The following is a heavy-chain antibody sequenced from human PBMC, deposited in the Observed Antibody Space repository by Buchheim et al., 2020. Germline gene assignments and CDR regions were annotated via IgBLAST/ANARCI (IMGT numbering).Heavy chain of an antibody. J-gene: IGHJ6*02. Sequence: QVQLVESGGGVVQPGRSLRLSCAASGFTFSSYAMHWVRQAPGKGLEWVAVISYDGSNKYYVDSVKGRFTISRDNSKNTLYLQMNSLRAEDTAVYYCARSHGYYDILTGYLCYGMDVWGQGTT. CDR1: GFTFSSYA. CDR3: ARSHGYYDILTGYLCYGMDV. CDR2: ISYDGSNK. D-gene: IGHD3-9*01. V-gene: IGHV3-30*04.